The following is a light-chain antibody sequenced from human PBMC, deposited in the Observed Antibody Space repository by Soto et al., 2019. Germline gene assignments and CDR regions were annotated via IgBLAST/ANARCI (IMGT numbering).Light chain of an antibody. J-gene: IGLJ2*01. V-gene: IGLV3-21*04. Sequence: SYELTQPPSVSVAPGKTARTTCGENNIGSESVHWYQQRPGQAPVLVIYYDRERPSGIPERFSGSNSGNTATLTISRVEAGDEADYYCQVWDTNNDHAVFGGGTKVTVL. CDR3: QVWDTNNDHAV. CDR2: YDR. CDR1: NIGSES.